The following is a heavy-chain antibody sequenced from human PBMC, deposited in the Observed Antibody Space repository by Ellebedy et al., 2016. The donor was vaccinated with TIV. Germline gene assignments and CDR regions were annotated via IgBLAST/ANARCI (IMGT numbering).Heavy chain of an antibody. D-gene: IGHD2-2*01. CDR3: AKARAAAYYYYYGMDV. Sequence: GESLKISCAASGFTLSNYAMHWVRQAPGKGLEWVAVISYDGSNKYYADSVKGRFTISRDNSKNTLYLQMNSLRAEDTAVYYCAKARAAAYYYYYGMDVWGQGTTVTVSS. J-gene: IGHJ6*02. V-gene: IGHV3-30-3*01. CDR2: ISYDGSNK. CDR1: GFTLSNYA.